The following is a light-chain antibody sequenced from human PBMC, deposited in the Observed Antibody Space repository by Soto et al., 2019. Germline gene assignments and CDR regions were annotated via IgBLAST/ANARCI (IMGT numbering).Light chain of an antibody. V-gene: IGKV4-1*01. Sequence: DIVMTQSPDSLAVSLGERATINCKSSQSVLYSSNNKNYLDWYQQKPGQPPKLLIYWASARESGVPDRFSGSGSGTSFPLTISSMKAEAVAVYYCQQYYSTPWTFGQGTKVEIK. CDR2: WAS. CDR3: QQYYSTPWT. CDR1: QSVLYSSNNKNY. J-gene: IGKJ1*01.